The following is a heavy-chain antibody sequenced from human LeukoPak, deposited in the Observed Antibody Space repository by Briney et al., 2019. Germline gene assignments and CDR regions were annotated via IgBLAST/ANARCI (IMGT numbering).Heavy chain of an antibody. D-gene: IGHD2-21*02. J-gene: IGHJ5*02. CDR1: GGSVSLYY. Sequence: PSETLSLTCTVSGGSVSLYYWNWLRQPPGKGLEYFGYIYTSGSPNYNPSLKSRVTISVDTSKNQFSLRLSSVTSADTAVYYCARHGSLVTPQSDNWFDPWGQGTLVTVSS. CDR3: ARHGSLVTPQSDNWFDP. CDR2: IYTSGSP. V-gene: IGHV4-4*09.